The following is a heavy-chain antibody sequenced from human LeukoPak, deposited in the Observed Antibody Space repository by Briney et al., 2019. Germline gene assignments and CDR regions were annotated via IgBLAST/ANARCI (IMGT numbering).Heavy chain of an antibody. Sequence: GGSLRLSCAASGFTFSSYSMNWVHQAPGKGLEWVSSISSSSSYIYYADSVKGRFTISRDNAKNSLYLQMNSLRAEDTAVYYCARRRRAGDAFDIWGQGTMVTVSS. CDR3: ARRRRAGDAFDI. J-gene: IGHJ3*02. CDR2: ISSSSSYI. V-gene: IGHV3-21*01. CDR1: GFTFSSYS. D-gene: IGHD6-19*01.